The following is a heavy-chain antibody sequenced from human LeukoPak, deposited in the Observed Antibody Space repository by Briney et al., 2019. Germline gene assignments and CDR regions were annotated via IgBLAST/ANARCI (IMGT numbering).Heavy chain of an antibody. CDR1: GGSISSYY. J-gene: IGHJ4*02. V-gene: IGHV4-59*01. CDR2: IYYSGST. CDR3: ARGTMVRGAPTLDY. D-gene: IGHD3-10*01. Sequence: SETLSLTCTVSGGSISSYYWSWIRQPPGKGLEWIGYIYYSGSTNYNPSLKSRVTISADTSKNQFSLKLSSVTAADTAVYYCARGTMVRGAPTLDYWGQGTLVTVSS.